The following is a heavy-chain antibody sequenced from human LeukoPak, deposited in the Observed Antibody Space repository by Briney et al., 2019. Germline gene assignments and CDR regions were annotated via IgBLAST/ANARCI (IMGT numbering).Heavy chain of an antibody. CDR2: IYTRGST. CDR1: GGSISSGSYY. CDR3: ASMTYYYDSSGYYYEGNFDY. J-gene: IGHJ4*02. D-gene: IGHD3-22*01. V-gene: IGHV4-61*02. Sequence: PSETLSLTCTVSGGSISSGSYYWSWIRQPAGKGLEWIGRIYTRGSTNYNPSLKSRVTISVDTSKNQFSLKLSSVTAADTAVYYCASMTYYYDSSGYYYEGNFDYWGQGTLVTVSS.